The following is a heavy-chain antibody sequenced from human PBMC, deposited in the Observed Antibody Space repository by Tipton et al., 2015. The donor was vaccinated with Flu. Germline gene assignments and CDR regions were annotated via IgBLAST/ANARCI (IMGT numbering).Heavy chain of an antibody. Sequence: TLSLTCNVSGDSIRTSGHYWGWIRQPPGKGLEWIGSIFYSGSFSGGGTYYNPSLKSRVTISVGTSKNQFSLKLSSVTAADTAIYYCARDSPYDSSGYYSDYWGQGTQVTVSS. J-gene: IGHJ4*02. CDR1: GDSIRTSGHY. CDR3: ARDSPYDSSGYYSDY. V-gene: IGHV4-39*07. D-gene: IGHD3-22*01. CDR2: IFYSGSFSGGGT.